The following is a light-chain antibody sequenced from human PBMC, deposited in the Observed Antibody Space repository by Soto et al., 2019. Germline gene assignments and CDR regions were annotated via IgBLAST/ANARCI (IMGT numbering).Light chain of an antibody. V-gene: IGKV1-5*01. CDR2: EAS. CDR3: QQFNSYPIT. Sequence: DIQMTQSPSTLPASVGDRVTITCRASQSISNWLTWYQQKPGKAPKLLIYEASNLESGVPSRFSGSGSGTEFTLTIGGLQPDDFATYYCQQFNSYPITFGQGTRLEI. J-gene: IGKJ5*01. CDR1: QSISNW.